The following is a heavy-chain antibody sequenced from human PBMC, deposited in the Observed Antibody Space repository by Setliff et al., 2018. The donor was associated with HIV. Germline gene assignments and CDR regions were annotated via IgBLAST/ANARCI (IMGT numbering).Heavy chain of an antibody. CDR1: GFTFSSYG. CDR3: AKGGGAMKYFVDY. V-gene: IGHV3-30*02. D-gene: IGHD3-16*01. J-gene: IGHJ4*02. CDR2: IRYDGSNK. Sequence: PGGSLRLSCAASGFTFSSYGMHWVRQAPGKGLEWVAFIRYDGSNKYYADSVKGRFTISRDNGKNSLYLQMNSLRAEDTALYYCAKGGGAMKYFVDYWGQGTLVTVSS.